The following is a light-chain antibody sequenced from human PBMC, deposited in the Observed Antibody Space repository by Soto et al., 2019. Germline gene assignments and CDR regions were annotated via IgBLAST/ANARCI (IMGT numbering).Light chain of an antibody. Sequence: VMRQSPATLSFSPGEGATLSCRDSQGIGDTLAWYQHKPGQTPRLIIYDTYTRATGVPTTFSGSRSGAEFTLTISSLQSEDSAVYYCQQHDKWPPRTCGQGTKVDIK. CDR3: QQHDKWPPRT. J-gene: IGKJ1*01. CDR2: DTY. CDR1: QGIGDT. V-gene: IGKV3-15*01.